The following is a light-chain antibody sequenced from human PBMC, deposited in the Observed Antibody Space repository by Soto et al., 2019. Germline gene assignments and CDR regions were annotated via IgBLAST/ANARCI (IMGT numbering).Light chain of an antibody. J-gene: IGKJ2*01. CDR1: QNVINY. CDR3: QQGYNTPS. CDR2: AAS. Sequence: DIQMTQSPSSLSASVGDRVTITCRASQNVINYLNWYQQKPGKAPKLLIYAASSLQSGVPSRFSGSGSGTDFTLTISSLYPEDFATYYCQQGYNTPSFGQGTKLEI. V-gene: IGKV1-39*01.